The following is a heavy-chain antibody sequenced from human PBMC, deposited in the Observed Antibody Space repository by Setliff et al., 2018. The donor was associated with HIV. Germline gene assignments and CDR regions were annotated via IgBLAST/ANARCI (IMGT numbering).Heavy chain of an antibody. D-gene: IGHD2-15*01. CDR1: GDSTISGDYY. CDR2: IHYKGNI. CDR3: ARFTVVVFGAGEPSWFDP. V-gene: IGHV4-30-4*08. Sequence: PSETLSLTYTVSGDSTISGDYYWSWIRQSPGKGLEWIGHIHYKGNIDYNASLKSRLAISSDTSKNQFSLNLSSVIAADTAIYFCARFTVVVFGAGEPSWFDPWGQGILVTVSS. J-gene: IGHJ5*02.